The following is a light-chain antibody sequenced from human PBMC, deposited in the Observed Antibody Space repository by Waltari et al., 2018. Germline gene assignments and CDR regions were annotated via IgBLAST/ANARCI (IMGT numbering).Light chain of an antibody. CDR3: QKYDRLPAT. CDR2: GAS. J-gene: IGKJ1*01. CDR1: QSVRRY. Sequence: EVVLTQSPGTLSLSPGERATLFCRASQSVRRYLAWYQQKPGQAPRLLIYGASSRATGIPDRFSGVGSGTDFSLTISRLEPEDFAVYYCQKYDRLPATFGQGTKVEIK. V-gene: IGKV3-20*01.